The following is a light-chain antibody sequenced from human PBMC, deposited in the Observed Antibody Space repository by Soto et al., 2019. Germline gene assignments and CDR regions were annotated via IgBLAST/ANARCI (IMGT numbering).Light chain of an antibody. V-gene: IGLV2-14*01. CDR1: SSDIGGYNY. CDR3: GSYTSSSTYYV. CDR2: QVT. J-gene: IGLJ1*01. Sequence: QSVLTQPASVSGSRGQSITISCTGTSSDIGGYNYVSWYQQHPGKAPKLMIYQVTNRPSGVSNRFSGSKSGNTASLTISGLQPEDEADYYCGSYTSSSTYYVFGTGTKVTVL.